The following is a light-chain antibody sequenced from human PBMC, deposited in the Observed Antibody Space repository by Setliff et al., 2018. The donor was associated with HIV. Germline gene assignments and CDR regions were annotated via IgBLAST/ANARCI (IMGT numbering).Light chain of an antibody. CDR1: QSVLYSADNKNY. CDR3: QQYYNAPWT. V-gene: IGKV4-1*01. J-gene: IGKJ1*01. CDR2: WAS. Sequence: DIVMTQSPESLAVSLGERATVNCKSSQSVLYSADNKNYLAWYQQKPGQSPKLILYWASTRESGVPDRLNGSGSGTEFTLTISGLQPEDAADYYCQQYYNAPWTFGQGTKVDIK.